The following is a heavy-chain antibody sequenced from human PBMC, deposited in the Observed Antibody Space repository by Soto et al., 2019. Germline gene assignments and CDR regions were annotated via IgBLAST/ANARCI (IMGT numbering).Heavy chain of an antibody. Sequence: PSETLSLTCAVYGGSFSGYYWSWIRQPPGKGLEWIGEINHSGSTNYNPSLKSRVTISVDTSKNQFSLKLSSVTAADTAVYYCARVPVDFYNWNDERWFDPWGQGTLVTVSS. V-gene: IGHV4-34*01. CDR1: GGSFSGYY. J-gene: IGHJ5*02. CDR3: ARVPVDFYNWNDERWFDP. CDR2: INHSGST. D-gene: IGHD1-1*01.